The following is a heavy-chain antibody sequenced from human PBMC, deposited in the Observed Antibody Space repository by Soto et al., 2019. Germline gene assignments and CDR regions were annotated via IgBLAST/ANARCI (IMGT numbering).Heavy chain of an antibody. CDR1: GYTFTSYG. J-gene: IGHJ4*02. V-gene: IGHV1-18*01. CDR2: ISAYNGNT. Sequence: ASVKVSCKASGYTFTSYGISWVRQAPGQGLEWMGWISAYNGNTNYAQKLQGRVTMTTDTSTSTAYMELRSLRSDDTAVYYCARDLSPSWYSSSSYYFDYWGQGTLVTVSS. D-gene: IGHD6-6*01. CDR3: ARDLSPSWYSSSSYYFDY.